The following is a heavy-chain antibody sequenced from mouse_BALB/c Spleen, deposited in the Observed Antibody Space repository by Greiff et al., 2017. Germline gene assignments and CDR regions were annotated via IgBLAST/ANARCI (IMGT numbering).Heavy chain of an antibody. J-gene: IGHJ4*01. CDR3: ARPLLRLRYAMDY. D-gene: IGHD1-2*01. CDR2: IYPYNGGT. CDR1: GYTFTDYN. V-gene: IGHV1S29*02. Sequence: EVQLQQSGPELVKPGASVKISCKASGYTFTDYNMHWVKQSHGKSLEWIGYIYPYNGGTGYNQKFKSKATLTVDNSSSTAYMELRSLTSEDSAVYYCARPLLRLRYAMDYWGQGTSVTVSS.